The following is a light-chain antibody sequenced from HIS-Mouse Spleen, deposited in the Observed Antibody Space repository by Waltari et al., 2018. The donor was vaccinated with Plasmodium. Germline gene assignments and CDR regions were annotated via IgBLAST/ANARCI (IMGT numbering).Light chain of an antibody. CDR3: QQYDNLPPGFT. CDR2: DAS. J-gene: IGKJ3*01. Sequence: DIQMTQSPSSLSASVGDRVTITCQASQDISNYLNWYQQKPGKAPKLLIYDASNLETGVPSRFSGSGSGTDFTYTISSLQPEDIATYDCQQYDNLPPGFTFGPGTKVDIK. V-gene: IGKV1-33*01. CDR1: QDISNY.